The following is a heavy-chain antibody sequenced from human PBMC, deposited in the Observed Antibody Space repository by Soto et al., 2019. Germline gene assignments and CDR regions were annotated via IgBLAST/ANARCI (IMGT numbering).Heavy chain of an antibody. CDR1: GFTFSSYG. CDR3: AKDSGLVGPWEPNPDY. D-gene: IGHD1-26*01. J-gene: IGHJ4*02. Sequence: GGSLRLSCAASGFTFSSYGMHWVRQAPGKGLEWVAVISYDGSNKYYADSVKGRFTISRDNSKNTLYLQMNSLRAEDTAVYYCAKDSGLVGPWEPNPDYWGQGTLVTVSS. CDR2: ISYDGSNK. V-gene: IGHV3-30*18.